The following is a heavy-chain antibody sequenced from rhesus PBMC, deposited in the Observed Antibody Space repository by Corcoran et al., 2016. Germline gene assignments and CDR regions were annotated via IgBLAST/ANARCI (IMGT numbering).Heavy chain of an antibody. CDR3: ALGSNYGTYFDY. CDR1: GYTFTDYY. V-gene: IGHV1-111*02. Sequence: EVQLVQSGAEVKKPGASVQISCKASGYTFTDYYLPWVRQAPGKGREWMGRVDPEDGEAIHAQKFQDRVTITADTSTDTAYMELSSLRSEDTAVYYCALGSNYGTYFDYWGQGVLVTVSS. CDR2: VDPEDGEA. D-gene: IGHD4-23*01. J-gene: IGHJ4*01.